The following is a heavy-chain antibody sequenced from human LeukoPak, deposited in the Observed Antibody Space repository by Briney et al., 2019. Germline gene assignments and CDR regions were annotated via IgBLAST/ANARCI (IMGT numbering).Heavy chain of an antibody. Sequence: GGSLRLSCAASGFTFSNYAMSWVRQAPGKGLEWVANIKQDGSEKYYVDSVKGRFTISRDNVKNSLYLQMNSLRAEDTAVYYCARGRRSSGGGNYMDVWGKGTTVTVSS. CDR3: ARGRRSSGGGNYMDV. J-gene: IGHJ6*03. CDR1: GFTFSNYA. CDR2: IKQDGSEK. V-gene: IGHV3-7*01. D-gene: IGHD6-19*01.